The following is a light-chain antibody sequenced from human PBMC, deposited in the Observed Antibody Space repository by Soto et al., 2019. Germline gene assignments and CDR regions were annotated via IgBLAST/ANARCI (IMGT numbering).Light chain of an antibody. CDR1: QSVKSS. CDR3: QHYNQWPPFT. CDR2: GAS. Sequence: EIVMTQSPATLSVSPGERATLSCRASQSVKSSLAWYQHKPGQVPRLLIYGASTRAPGVPVRFSGSGSGTDFTLTISSLQAEDVAVYYCQHYNQWPPFTFGPGTKVDIK. V-gene: IGKV3-15*01. J-gene: IGKJ3*01.